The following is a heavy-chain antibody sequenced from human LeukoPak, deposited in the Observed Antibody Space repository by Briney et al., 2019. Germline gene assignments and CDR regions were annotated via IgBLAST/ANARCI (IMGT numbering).Heavy chain of an antibody. CDR3: ARGYSDFWSTALGIYFDY. CDR1: GFTFDDYG. D-gene: IGHD3-3*01. J-gene: IGHJ4*02. Sequence: PGGSLRLSCAASGFTFDDYGMTWVRQAPGKGLEWVSGINWNGGRTGYADSVKGRFTISRDNAQNSLYLQMSSLRAEDTAVYYCARGYSDFWSTALGIYFDYWGQGTLVTVSS. V-gene: IGHV3-20*04. CDR2: INWNGGRT.